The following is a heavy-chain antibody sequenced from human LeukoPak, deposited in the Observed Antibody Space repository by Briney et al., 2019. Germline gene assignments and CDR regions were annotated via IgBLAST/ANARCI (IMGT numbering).Heavy chain of an antibody. Sequence: SETLSLTCAVYGGSFSGYYWNWIRQPPGKGLEWIGEINHSGSTNYNPSLKSRVTISVDTSKNQLSLKLSSVTAADTAVYYCASGIAAGTVDYWGQGTLVTVSS. CDR2: INHSGST. J-gene: IGHJ4*02. V-gene: IGHV4-34*01. CDR3: ASGIAAGTVDY. CDR1: GGSFSGYY. D-gene: IGHD6-13*01.